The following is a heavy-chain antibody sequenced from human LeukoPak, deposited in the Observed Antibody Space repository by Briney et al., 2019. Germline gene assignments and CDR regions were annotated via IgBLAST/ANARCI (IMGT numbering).Heavy chain of an antibody. D-gene: IGHD2-21*01. CDR3: ARDVWRRAFYYAMDV. V-gene: IGHV3-9*01. J-gene: IGHJ6*02. CDR1: GFTFDDPA. CDR2: ISWYSGNI. Sequence: GGSLRLSCVASGFTFDDPAMHWVRQAPGKGLEWVSSISWYSGNIGYADSVKGRFSISRDNAKNTLYLEMNSLRTDDTALYFCARDVWRRAFYYAMDVWGQGTTVAVSS.